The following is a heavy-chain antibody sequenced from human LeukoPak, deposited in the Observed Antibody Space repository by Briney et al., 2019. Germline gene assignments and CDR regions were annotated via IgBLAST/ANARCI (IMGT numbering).Heavy chain of an antibody. D-gene: IGHD2-2*01. Sequence: SETLSLTCAVSGGSISSGGYSWSWIRQPPGKGLEWIGYIYHSGSTYYNPSLKSRVTISVDRSKNQFSLKLSSVTAADTAVYYCASYHDYGDYWGQGTPVTVSS. CDR3: ASYHDYGDY. V-gene: IGHV4-30-2*01. CDR1: GGSISSGGYS. CDR2: IYHSGST. J-gene: IGHJ4*02.